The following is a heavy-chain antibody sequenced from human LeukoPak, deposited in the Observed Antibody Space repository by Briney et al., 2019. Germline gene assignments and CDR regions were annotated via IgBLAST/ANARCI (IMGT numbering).Heavy chain of an antibody. J-gene: IGHJ4*02. Sequence: ASVKVSCKASGYTFTSYDIYWVRQATGHGFEWMGWMSPKSGNTGYAQNFQGRVTMTRDTSISTAYMELSSLRSEDTAVYYCVGGAPNWGFDYWGQGTLVTVSS. CDR3: VGGAPNWGFDY. D-gene: IGHD7-27*01. V-gene: IGHV1-8*01. CDR1: GYTFTSYD. CDR2: MSPKSGNT.